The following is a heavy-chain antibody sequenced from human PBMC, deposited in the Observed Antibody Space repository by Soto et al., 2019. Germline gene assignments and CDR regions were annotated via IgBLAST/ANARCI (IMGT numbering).Heavy chain of an antibody. CDR1: GFTFSNYA. D-gene: IGHD3-10*01. V-gene: IGHV3-9*01. CDR2: ITWNSGSL. CDR3: ANSFGSGSYPFDS. J-gene: IGHJ4*02. Sequence: EVQLVESGGGLVQPGRSLRLSCAASGFTFSNYATHWVRQAPGKGLEWVSLITWNSGSLSYADSVKGRFTISRDNAKNSLYLDMNSLRPEDTALYYCANSFGSGSYPFDSWGQGTLVTVSS.